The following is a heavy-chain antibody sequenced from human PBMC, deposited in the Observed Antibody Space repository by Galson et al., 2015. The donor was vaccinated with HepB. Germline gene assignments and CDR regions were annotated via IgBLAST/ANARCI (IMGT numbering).Heavy chain of an antibody. CDR2: INQDGSVK. Sequence: SLRLSCAASGFTFSSYWMTWVRQAPGRGLEWVANINQDGSVKYYVDSVKGRFIISRDNAKNSLYLQMNSLRAEDTAVYYCARAIAAAGSMWGQGTMVTVSS. D-gene: IGHD6-13*01. V-gene: IGHV3-7*01. J-gene: IGHJ3*02. CDR1: GFTFSSYW. CDR3: ARAIAAAGSM.